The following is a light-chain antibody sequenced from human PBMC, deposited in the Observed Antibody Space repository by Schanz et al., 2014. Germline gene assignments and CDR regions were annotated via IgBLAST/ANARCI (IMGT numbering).Light chain of an antibody. CDR2: DAS. CDR3: LQHNSYPLT. CDR1: QDIGKW. Sequence: DIQMTQSPSSVSASVGDTVTFTCRASQDIGKWLAWYQQKPGKAPKVLISDASSLESGVPSRFSGSGSGTEFILTISSLQPEDFATYYCLQHNSYPLTFGGGTKVEIK. V-gene: IGKV1-17*03. J-gene: IGKJ4*01.